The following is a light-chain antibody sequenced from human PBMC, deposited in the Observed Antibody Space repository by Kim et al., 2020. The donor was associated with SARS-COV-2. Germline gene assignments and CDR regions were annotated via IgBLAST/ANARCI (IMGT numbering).Light chain of an antibody. J-gene: IGKJ5*01. CDR2: TAS. Sequence: ASVGDRVTITCRASQGISSYLAWYQHKPGKAPKLLMYTASTLQSGVPSRFSGSGSGTEFTLTITSLQAEDFATYYCQHHNSYPITFGEGTRLEIK. V-gene: IGKV1-9*01. CDR3: QHHNSYPIT. CDR1: QGISSY.